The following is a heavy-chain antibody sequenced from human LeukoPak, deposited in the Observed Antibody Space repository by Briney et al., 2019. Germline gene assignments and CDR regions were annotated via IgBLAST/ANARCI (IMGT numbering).Heavy chain of an antibody. D-gene: IGHD6-19*01. CDR1: GGSFSGCY. Sequence: SETLSLTCAVYGGSFSGCYWSWIRQPPGKGLEWIGEINHSGSTNYNPSLKSRVTISVDTSKNQFSLKLNSVTAADTAVYYCARTRITVAGIGGDFDCWGQGTLVTVSS. J-gene: IGHJ4*02. CDR2: INHSGST. V-gene: IGHV4-34*01. CDR3: ARTRITVAGIGGDFDC.